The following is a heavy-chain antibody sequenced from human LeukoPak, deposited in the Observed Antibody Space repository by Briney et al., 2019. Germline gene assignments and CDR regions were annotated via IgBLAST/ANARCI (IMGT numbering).Heavy chain of an antibody. D-gene: IGHD2-2*01. CDR2: IYSGGST. Sequence: GGSLRLSCAASGFTVSSNYMSWVRQAPGKGLEWVSVIYSGGSTYYADCVKGRFTISRENSKNTLYLQMNSLSAEDTAVYYCASSQYGPRFDYWGQGTLVTVSS. CDR3: ASSQYGPRFDY. V-gene: IGHV3-53*01. J-gene: IGHJ4*02. CDR1: GFTVSSNY.